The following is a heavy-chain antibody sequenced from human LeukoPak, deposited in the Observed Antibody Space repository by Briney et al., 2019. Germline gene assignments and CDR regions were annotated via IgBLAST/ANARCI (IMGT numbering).Heavy chain of an antibody. CDR3: AIEHGYDFGSGYYYYMDV. J-gene: IGHJ6*03. CDR1: VGSISSSSYY. CDR2: IYYSGNT. Sequence: LETLSLTCMVSVGSISSSSYYWGWIRQPPGKGLEWIGSIYYSGNTYYNPSLKSRVTISVDTPKNHFSLKLSAVTAADTGVYYCAIEHGYDFGSGYYYYMDVWGKGTTVTVSS. V-gene: IGHV4-39*07. D-gene: IGHD3-3*01.